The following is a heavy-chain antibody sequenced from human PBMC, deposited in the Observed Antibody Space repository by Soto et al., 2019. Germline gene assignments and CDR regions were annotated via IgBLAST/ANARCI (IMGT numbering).Heavy chain of an antibody. Sequence: QVQLVQSGAEVKKPGASVKVYCKASGYTFIGYHMHWVRQAPVQGLASMGWINPNNGGANHAQKFQGRVIRTRDTSISAAYMERSRVTPDDTAVYYCARDGYQLLSDSVETASIIMHSGQGTLVAVSS. CDR2: INPNNGGA. J-gene: IGHJ4*02. V-gene: IGHV1-2*02. CDR1: GYTFIGYH. D-gene: IGHD5-18*01. CDR3: ARDGYQLLSDSVETASIIMH.